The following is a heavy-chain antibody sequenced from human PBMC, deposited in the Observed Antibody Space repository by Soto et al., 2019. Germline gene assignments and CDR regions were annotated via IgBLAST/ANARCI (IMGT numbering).Heavy chain of an antibody. CDR1: GGSFSDYY. J-gene: IGHJ6*02. Sequence: SETLSLTCAVYGGSFSDYYWSWIRQPPGKGLEWIGYIYYSGSPYYNPSLKSRVTISVDTSKNQFSLKLSSVTAADTAVYYCARRLYYDSSGFEGGGMDVWGQGTTVTVSS. V-gene: IGHV4-34*01. CDR2: IYYSGSP. D-gene: IGHD3-22*01. CDR3: ARRLYYDSSGFEGGGMDV.